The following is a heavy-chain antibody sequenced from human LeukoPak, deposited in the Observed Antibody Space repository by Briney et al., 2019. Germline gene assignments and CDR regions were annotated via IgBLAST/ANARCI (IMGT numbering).Heavy chain of an antibody. CDR3: ARDTASYDSSGYFDY. CDR1: GYTFTSYG. V-gene: IGHV1-18*01. J-gene: IGHJ4*02. Sequence: ASVKVSCKASGYTFTSYGISWVRQAPGQGLEWMGWISAYNGNTNYAQKLQGRVTMTTDTSTSTAYMELRSLRSDDAAVYYGARDTASYDSSGYFDYWGQGTLVTVSS. D-gene: IGHD3-22*01. CDR2: ISAYNGNT.